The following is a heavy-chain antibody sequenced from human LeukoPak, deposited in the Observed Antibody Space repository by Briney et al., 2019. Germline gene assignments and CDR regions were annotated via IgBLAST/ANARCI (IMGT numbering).Heavy chain of an antibody. V-gene: IGHV4-4*02. D-gene: IGHD3-9*01. CDR1: GGSISSSNW. CDR2: ISHSGST. Sequence: PSRTLSLTCAVSGGSISSSNWWSGVRQPPGKGLEWIGEISHSGSTNYNPSLKSRVTISVDKSKNQFSLKLSSVTAADTAVYYCARVGIRYFDWTYWGQGTLVTVSS. J-gene: IGHJ4*02. CDR3: ARVGIRYFDWTY.